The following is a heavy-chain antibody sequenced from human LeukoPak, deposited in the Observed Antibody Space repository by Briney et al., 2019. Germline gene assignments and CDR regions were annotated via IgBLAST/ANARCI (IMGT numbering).Heavy chain of an antibody. CDR1: GYSFTSYW. CDR2: IYPGDSDT. J-gene: IGHJ6*03. V-gene: IGHV5-51*01. CDR3: ARSISLHYRDV. D-gene: IGHD3-16*02. Sequence: GESLKISCKGSGYSFTSYWIGWVRQMPRKGLEWMGLIYPGDSDTRYSPSFQGQVTISADKSISTAYLQWSSLKASDTAMHYCARSISLHYRDVWGKGTTVSVS.